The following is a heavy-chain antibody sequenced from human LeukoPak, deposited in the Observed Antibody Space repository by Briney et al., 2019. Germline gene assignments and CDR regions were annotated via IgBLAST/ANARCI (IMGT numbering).Heavy chain of an antibody. CDR3: ASYGSGSFGYYYGMDV. CDR1: GYTFTGYY. Sequence: ASVKVSCKASGYTFTGYYMHWVRQAPGQGLEWMGWINPNSGGTNYAQKLQGRVTMTTDTSTSTAYMELRSLRSDDTAVYYCASYGSGSFGYYYGMDVWGQGTTVTVSS. V-gene: IGHV1-2*02. D-gene: IGHD3-10*01. J-gene: IGHJ6*02. CDR2: INPNSGGT.